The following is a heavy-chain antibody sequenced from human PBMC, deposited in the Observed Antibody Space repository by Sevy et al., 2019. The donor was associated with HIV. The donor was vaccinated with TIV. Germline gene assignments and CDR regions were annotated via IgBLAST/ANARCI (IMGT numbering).Heavy chain of an antibody. CDR2: IWSDGAYQ. V-gene: IGHV3-33*01. D-gene: IGHD3-22*01. CDR1: GFTFSNDA. J-gene: IGHJ4*02. Sequence: GGSLRLSCAATGFTFSNDAMHWVLQAPGKEMEWVAIIWSDGAYQYHGDSVKGRFTISRDNSKNTLYLQMNNVRVEDTAVYYCARGGYYYDNAAYYALDSWGQGTLVTVSS. CDR3: ARGGYYYDNAAYYALDS.